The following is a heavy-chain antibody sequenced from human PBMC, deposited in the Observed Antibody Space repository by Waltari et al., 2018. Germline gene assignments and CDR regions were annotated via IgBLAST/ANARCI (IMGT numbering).Heavy chain of an antibody. J-gene: IGHJ2*01. D-gene: IGHD3-10*01. CDR3: AGIRRGFWFFDL. V-gene: IGHV3-48*04. CDR1: GMTFTTYS. Sequence: EVQLVASGGGLVQPGGSLRLSCAASGMTFTTYSMNWVRQAPGKGLEWISYVSGDSGYIYYADAVRGRFTISRDNAQNSMYLQMNNLRADDTAVYYCAGIRRGFWFFDLWGRGTLVTVSS. CDR2: VSGDSGYI.